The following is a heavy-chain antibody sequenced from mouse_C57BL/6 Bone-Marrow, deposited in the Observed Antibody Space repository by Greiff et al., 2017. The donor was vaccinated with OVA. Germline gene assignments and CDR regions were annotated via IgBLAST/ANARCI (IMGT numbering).Heavy chain of an antibody. CDR3: ARGDSNSDFDY. CDR2: IYPSDSET. J-gene: IGHJ2*01. Sequence: VQLQQPGAELVRPGSSVKLSCKASGYTFTSYWMDWVKQRPGQGLEWIGNIYPSDSETPYNQKFKDKATLTVDKSSSTAYMQLSSLTSEDSAFYDCARGDSNSDFDYWGQGTTLTVAS. CDR1: GYTFTSYW. D-gene: IGHD2-5*01. V-gene: IGHV1-61*01.